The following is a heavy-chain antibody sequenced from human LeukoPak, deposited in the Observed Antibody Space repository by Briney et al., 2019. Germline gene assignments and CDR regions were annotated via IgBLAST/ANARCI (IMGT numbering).Heavy chain of an antibody. Sequence: GWSLTLSRVASGFTVSSNYMSWVRQAPGKGLECLSVIYSGGHTYYADSVKRRITIVKDKSKNTLYLQMSSRRAEDTAVYYCVKQSKYYYDMDVWGKGTTVTVSS. J-gene: IGHJ6*03. CDR3: VKQSKYYYDMDV. CDR1: GFTVSSNY. V-gene: IGHV3-66*01. CDR2: IYSGGHT. D-gene: IGHD6-19*01.